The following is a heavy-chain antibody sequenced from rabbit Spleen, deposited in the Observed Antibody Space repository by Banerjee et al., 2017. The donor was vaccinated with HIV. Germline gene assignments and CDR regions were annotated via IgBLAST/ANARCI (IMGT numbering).Heavy chain of an antibody. D-gene: IGHD8-1*01. CDR3: ARDTGTSFSTYGMDL. CDR2: VYAGSSGST. CDR1: GFSFNSGYD. V-gene: IGHV1S40*01. Sequence: QSLEESGGGLVKPGASLTLTCKASGFSFNSGYDMCWVRQAPGKGLEWIACVYAGSSGSTYSATWAKGRFTISKTSSTTVTLQMTSLTAADTAIYFCARDTGTSFSTYGMDLWGPGTLVTVS. J-gene: IGHJ6*01.